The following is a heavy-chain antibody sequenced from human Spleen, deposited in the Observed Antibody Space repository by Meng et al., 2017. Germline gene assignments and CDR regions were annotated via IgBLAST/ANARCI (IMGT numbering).Heavy chain of an antibody. CDR2: INAYNGDT. Sequence: QAQLLQSGGEVKKPGASVKYSCKASGYTFNNYGITWVRQAPGQGLEWMGWINAYNGDTNYAQTLQGRVTMTTDTSTSTAYMELRSLRSDDTAVYYCERVEVGINSRDYWGQGTLVTVSS. V-gene: IGHV1-18*01. CDR3: ERVEVGINSRDY. J-gene: IGHJ4*02. D-gene: IGHD1-26*01. CDR1: GYTFNNYG.